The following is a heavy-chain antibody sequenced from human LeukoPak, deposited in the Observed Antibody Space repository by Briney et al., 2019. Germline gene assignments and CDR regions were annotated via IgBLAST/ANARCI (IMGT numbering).Heavy chain of an antibody. CDR2: ISSSGSTI. V-gene: IGHV3-48*03. J-gene: IGHJ4*02. CDR1: GFTFSSYE. D-gene: IGHD2-15*01. CDR3: AREIRYCSGSKCYLFDY. Sequence: QPGGSLRLSCAASGFTFSSYEMSWVRQAPGKGLEWVSYISSSGSTIYYADSVKGRFTISRDNAKNSLYLQMNSLRAEDTAVYYCAREIRYCSGSKCYLFDYWGQGTLVTVSS.